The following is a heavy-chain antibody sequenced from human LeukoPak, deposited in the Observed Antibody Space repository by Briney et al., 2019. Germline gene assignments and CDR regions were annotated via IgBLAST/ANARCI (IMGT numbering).Heavy chain of an antibody. CDR2: LKPDGSDK. Sequence: PGGALRLSCAASGFTLSSYWMTWVRQAPGKGLEWVANLKPDGSDKYYVDSVKGRFSISRDDAKSSLYLQMNSLRDEDTAVYYCARDRGYCTSDDCYRWFHYWGQGTLVIVSS. CDR1: GFTLSSYW. D-gene: IGHD2-8*01. V-gene: IGHV3-7*01. CDR3: ARDRGYCTSDDCYRWFHY. J-gene: IGHJ4*02.